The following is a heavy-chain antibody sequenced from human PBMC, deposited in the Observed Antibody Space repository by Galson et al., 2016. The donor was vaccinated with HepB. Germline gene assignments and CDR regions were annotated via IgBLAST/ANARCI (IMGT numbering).Heavy chain of an antibody. V-gene: IGHV3-23*01. CDR3: AKDRQYGSGFPTWGFFEN. CDR1: GFTFPHFA. J-gene: IGHJ4*02. CDR2: LSGSSDST. D-gene: IGHD3-3*01. Sequence: SLRLSCAASGFTFPHFAMSWVRQAPGRGLEWVSALSGSSDSTDDAGSVNCRFTIARDNSKSTAPLQMNSLRPEDTAVYFCAKDRQYGSGFPTWGFFENWGRGTLVTVSS.